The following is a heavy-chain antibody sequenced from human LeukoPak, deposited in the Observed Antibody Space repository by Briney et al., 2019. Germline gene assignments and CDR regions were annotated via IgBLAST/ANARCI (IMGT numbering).Heavy chain of an antibody. J-gene: IGHJ4*02. Sequence: SETLSLTCAVYGGSFSGYYWSWIRQPPGKGLEWIGEINHSGSTNYNPSLKSRVTISVDTSKNQFSLKLSSVTAADTAVYYCARGGYSGYDSLFDYWGQGTLVTVSS. CDR1: GGSFSGYY. V-gene: IGHV4-34*01. CDR2: INHSGST. D-gene: IGHD5-12*01. CDR3: ARGGYSGYDSLFDY.